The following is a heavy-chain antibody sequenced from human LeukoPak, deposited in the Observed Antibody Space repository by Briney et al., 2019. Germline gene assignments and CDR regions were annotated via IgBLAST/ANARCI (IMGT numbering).Heavy chain of an antibody. D-gene: IGHD6-13*01. CDR1: GFTFNRNA. Sequence: GRCLRLSRAASGFTFNRNAISWARHPPRKGREWVTAISVSGGSTYYADSVKGRFTISRDNPKHTLDLQMNSLRAEDTAVYVCAKDSYWGPHGAAADNSIFDYWGQGTLVTVSS. J-gene: IGHJ4*02. CDR2: ISVSGGST. V-gene: IGHV3-23*01. CDR3: AKDSYWGPHGAAADNSIFDY.